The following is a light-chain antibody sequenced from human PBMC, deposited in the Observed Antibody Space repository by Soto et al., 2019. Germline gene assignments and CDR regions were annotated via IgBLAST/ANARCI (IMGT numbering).Light chain of an antibody. CDR1: QSVGRY. CDR3: QQRTNWTPGYT. CDR2: DAC. V-gene: IGKV3-11*01. J-gene: IGKJ2*01. Sequence: EIVLTQSPATLSLSPGERATLSCRASQSVGRYLAWYQQKIGQAPRLIIYDACSRAIGIPARFSGSGSGTDFTHTISSLEPEDFAVYYCQQRTNWTPGYTFGQVTKLEIK.